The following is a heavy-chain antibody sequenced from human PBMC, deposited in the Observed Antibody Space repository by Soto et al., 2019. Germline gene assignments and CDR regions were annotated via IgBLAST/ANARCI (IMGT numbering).Heavy chain of an antibody. V-gene: IGHV3-30*18. D-gene: IGHD5-12*01. CDR2: ISYDGREK. J-gene: IGHJ3*02. Sequence: QEQLVESGGGVVQAGRSLRLSCAASGFTFNFFGMHWVRQAPGKGLGWVAVISYDGREKYYADSVKGRFTMSRDNSKNMVYLEMSSLRPEDTSVYYCAKERRYSFDAFDIWGHGTMVTVSS. CDR3: AKERRYSFDAFDI. CDR1: GFTFNFFG.